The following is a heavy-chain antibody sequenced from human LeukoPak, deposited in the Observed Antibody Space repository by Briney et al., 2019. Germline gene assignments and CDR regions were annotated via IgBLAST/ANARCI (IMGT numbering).Heavy chain of an antibody. CDR1: GFTFSSYG. D-gene: IGHD3-22*01. CDR3: AKTYYYDTSGYYPPFDY. Sequence: PGRSLRLSCAASGFTFSSYGMHWVRQAPGKGLEWVAVISYDGSNKYYADSVKGRFTISRDNSKNTLYLQMNSLRAEDTAVYYCAKTYYYDTSGYYPPFDYWGQGTLVTVSS. J-gene: IGHJ4*02. V-gene: IGHV3-30*18. CDR2: ISYDGSNK.